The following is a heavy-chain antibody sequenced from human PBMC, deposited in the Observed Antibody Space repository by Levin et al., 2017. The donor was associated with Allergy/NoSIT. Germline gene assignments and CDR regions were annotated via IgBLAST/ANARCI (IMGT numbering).Heavy chain of an antibody. D-gene: IGHD2-21*01. CDR2: ISGSGGST. V-gene: IGHV3-23*01. CDR1: GFTFSSYA. J-gene: IGHJ6*02. CDR3: AKDLDCYCYGMDV. Sequence: GESLKISCAASGFTFSSYAMSWVRQAPGKGLEWVSAISGSGGSTYYADSVKGRFTISRDNSKNTLYLQMNSLRAEDTAVYYCAKDLDCYCYGMDVWGQGTTVTVSS.